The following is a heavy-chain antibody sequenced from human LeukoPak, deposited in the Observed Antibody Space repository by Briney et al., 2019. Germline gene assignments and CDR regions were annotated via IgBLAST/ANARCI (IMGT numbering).Heavy chain of an antibody. D-gene: IGHD3-22*01. CDR3: ARDLFPDSSGFDAFEI. V-gene: IGHV1-18*01. Sequence: ASVKVSCKASGYTFTSYGISWVRQAPGQGLEWMGWISAYNGDTSYAQKLQGRVTMTTDTSTSTAYMELRSLRSDDTAVYYCARDLFPDSSGFDAFEIWGQGTMVTVSS. CDR2: ISAYNGDT. J-gene: IGHJ3*02. CDR1: GYTFTSYG.